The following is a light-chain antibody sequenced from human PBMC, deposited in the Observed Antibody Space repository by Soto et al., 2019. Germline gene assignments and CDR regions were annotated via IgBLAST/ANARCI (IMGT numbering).Light chain of an antibody. CDR1: QSISSS. J-gene: IGKJ4*01. CDR2: GAS. Sequence: DIQMTQSPSSLSASVGDRVSITCRASQSISSSLNWYQQKPGKAPNLLIYGASSLQSGVPSRFSGSGSGTDFTLIISSLQPEDFATYYCQQSYSTPLTFGGGTKVEIK. V-gene: IGKV1-39*01. CDR3: QQSYSTPLT.